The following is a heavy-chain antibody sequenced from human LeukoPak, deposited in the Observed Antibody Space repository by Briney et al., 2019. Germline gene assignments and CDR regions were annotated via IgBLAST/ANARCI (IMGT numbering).Heavy chain of an antibody. V-gene: IGHV4-39*01. CDR3: ARLEYGTHRRAFDI. Sequence: SETLSLTCTVSSGSLNINTYYWRWLRQPPGKGLEWIGSIYYSGSTYYYPSLKNRVTISVDTSKNQFSLKLSSVTAADTAVYYCARLEYGTHRRAFDIWGQGTMVTVSS. J-gene: IGHJ3*02. CDR1: SGSLNINTYY. CDR2: IYYSGST. D-gene: IGHD4-17*01.